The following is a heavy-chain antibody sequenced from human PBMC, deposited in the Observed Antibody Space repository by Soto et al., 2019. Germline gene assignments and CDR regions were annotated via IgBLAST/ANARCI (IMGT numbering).Heavy chain of an antibody. CDR1: GFTFSSYA. J-gene: IGHJ1*01. D-gene: IGHD6-13*01. V-gene: IGHV3-23*01. CDR3: AKGFYSSSWYGYFQH. Sequence: EVQLLESGGGLVQPGGSLRLSCAASGFTFSSYAMSWVRQAPGKGLEWVSAISGSGGSTYYADSVKGRFTISRDNSKNTLYLQMNSLRDEDTAVYYCAKGFYSSSWYGYFQHWGQGTLVTVSS. CDR2: ISGSGGST.